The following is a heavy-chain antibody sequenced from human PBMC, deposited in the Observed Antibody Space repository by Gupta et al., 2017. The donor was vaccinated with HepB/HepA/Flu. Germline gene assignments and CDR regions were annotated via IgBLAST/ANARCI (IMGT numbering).Heavy chain of an antibody. D-gene: IGHD4-17*01. CDR2: VSADGKTA. V-gene: IGHV3-74*01. J-gene: IGHJ4*02. CDR3: GRVGEAGY. CDR1: GFTFSGYW. Sequence: EVQLIESGGGLVQRGGSLRLSCAASGFTFSGYWMHWVRQTPGKGLVWVSDVSADGKTAFYADSVKGRFTISRYNANTVYLQMNSLRVEDTAVYYCGRVGEAGYWGQGALVTVSS.